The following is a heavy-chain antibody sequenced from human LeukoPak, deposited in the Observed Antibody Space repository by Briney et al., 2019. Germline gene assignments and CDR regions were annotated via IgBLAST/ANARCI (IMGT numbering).Heavy chain of an antibody. J-gene: IGHJ4*02. CDR3: AKLGYDSSGYYSSPDY. CDR1: GFTFSSYA. V-gene: IGHV3-23*01. Sequence: GGSLRLSCAASGFTFSSYAMSWVRQAPGKGLEWVSAISGSGGSTYYADSVKGRFTISRDNSKNTLYLQMNSLRAEDTAVYYCAKLGYDSSGYYSSPDYWGQGTLVTVSS. CDR2: ISGSGGST. D-gene: IGHD3-22*01.